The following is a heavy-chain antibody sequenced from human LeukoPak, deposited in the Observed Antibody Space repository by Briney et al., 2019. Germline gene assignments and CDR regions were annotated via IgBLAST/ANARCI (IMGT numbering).Heavy chain of an antibody. Sequence: SVKVSCKASGGTFSTYSISWVRRAPGQGLEWVGGIVPMFDTATYAQNFLGRATITADESTTTAFLELRSLRFEDTAVYYCARGSIAAPEGYWGQGTLVTVSS. J-gene: IGHJ4*02. D-gene: IGHD6-6*01. V-gene: IGHV1-69*13. CDR1: GGTFSTYS. CDR3: ARGSIAAPEGY. CDR2: IVPMFDTA.